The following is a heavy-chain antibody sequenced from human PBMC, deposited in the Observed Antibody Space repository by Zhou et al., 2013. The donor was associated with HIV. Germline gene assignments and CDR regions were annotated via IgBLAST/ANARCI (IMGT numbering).Heavy chain of an antibody. CDR2: IIPIFGTA. V-gene: IGHV1-69*05. D-gene: IGHD3-9*01. CDR3: ARGNDILTGSFDF. Sequence: QVQLVQSGAEVKKPGSSVKVSCKASGGTFSSYAISWVRQAPGQGLEWMGGIIPIFGTANYAQKFQGRLTITTDESTNTAYMELRSLSSEDTAVYYYARGNDILTGSFDFWGQGTLVTVSS. CDR1: GGTFSSYA. J-gene: IGHJ4*02.